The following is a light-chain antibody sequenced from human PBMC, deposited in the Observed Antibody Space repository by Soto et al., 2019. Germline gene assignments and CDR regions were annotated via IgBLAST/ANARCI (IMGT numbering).Light chain of an antibody. CDR3: QHFKDYPLT. CDR1: QDIYSY. V-gene: IGKV1-9*01. Sequence: DIQLTQSPSFLSASGGDRVTITCRASQDIYSYLAWYQQKPGQAPKLLIYAASTLQSGVPSRFSGSRSGTQFTLTISSLQPEDSATYYCQHFKDYPLTFGGATKVEIK. J-gene: IGKJ4*01. CDR2: AAS.